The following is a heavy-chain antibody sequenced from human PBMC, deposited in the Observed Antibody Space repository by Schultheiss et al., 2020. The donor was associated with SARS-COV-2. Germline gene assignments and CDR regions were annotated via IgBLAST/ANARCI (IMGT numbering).Heavy chain of an antibody. CDR1: GFTFSSYS. J-gene: IGHJ4*02. D-gene: IGHD2-21*02. CDR3: ARVHPAYRRCGGDCSS. CDR2: ISSSSSTI. V-gene: IGHV3-48*02. Sequence: GESLKISCAASGFTFSSYSMNWVRQAPGKGLEWVSYISSSSSTIYYADSVKGRFTISRDNAKNSLYLQMNSLRDEDTAVYYCARVHPAYRRCGGDCSSWGQGTLVTVSS.